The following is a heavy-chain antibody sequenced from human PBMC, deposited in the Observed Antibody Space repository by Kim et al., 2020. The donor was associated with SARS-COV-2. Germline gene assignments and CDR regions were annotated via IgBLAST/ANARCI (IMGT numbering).Heavy chain of an antibody. CDR3: ARRRSETGGAWWH. J-gene: IGHJ4*02. V-gene: IGHV4-34*01. Sequence: SETLSLTCAVYGGSFSGYYWSWIRQPPGKGLEWIGEINHSGSTNYNPSLKSRVTISVDTSKNQFSLKLSSVTAADTAVYYCARRRSETGGAWWHWGQGTLVTVSS. D-gene: IGHD2-8*02. CDR2: INHSGST. CDR1: GGSFSGYY.